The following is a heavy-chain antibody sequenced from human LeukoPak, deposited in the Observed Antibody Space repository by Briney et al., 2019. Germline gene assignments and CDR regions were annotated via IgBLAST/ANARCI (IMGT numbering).Heavy chain of an antibody. J-gene: IGHJ4*02. CDR1: GYTFTSYA. Sequence: PGASVKVSCKASGYTFTSYAMHWVRQAPGQRLEWMGWINAGNGNTKYSQKFQGRVTITRDTSASTAYMELSSLRSEDTAVYYCARVGESYRSYYFDYWGQGTLVTVSS. V-gene: IGHV1-3*01. CDR3: ARVGESYRSYYFDY. D-gene: IGHD3-16*02. CDR2: INAGNGNT.